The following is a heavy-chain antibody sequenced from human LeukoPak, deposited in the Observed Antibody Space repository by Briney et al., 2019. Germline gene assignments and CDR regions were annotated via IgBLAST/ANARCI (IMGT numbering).Heavy chain of an antibody. CDR3: AKSLGYCSGGSCYSDY. J-gene: IGHJ4*02. V-gene: IGHV3-23*01. CDR1: GFTFSSYA. D-gene: IGHD2-15*01. Sequence: GGSLRLSCAASGFTFSSYAVSWVRQAPGKGLEWVSAISGSGGSTYYADSVKGRFTISRDNSKNTLYLQMNSLRAEDTAVYYCAKSLGYCSGGSCYSDYWGQGTLVTVSS. CDR2: ISGSGGST.